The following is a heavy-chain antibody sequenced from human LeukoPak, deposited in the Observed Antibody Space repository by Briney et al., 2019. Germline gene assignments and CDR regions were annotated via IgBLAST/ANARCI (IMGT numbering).Heavy chain of an antibody. J-gene: IGHJ5*02. Sequence: GGSLRLSCTASGFTLSAYWMSWVRQAPGKGLVWVARSKYDGTTTTYADSVKGRFAISRDNPKNTLYLQMNSLRADDTAVYYCAKSDYFDPWGQGTVVTVSS. CDR3: AKSDYFDP. CDR1: GFTLSAYW. CDR2: SKYDGTTT. V-gene: IGHV3-74*03. D-gene: IGHD4/OR15-4a*01.